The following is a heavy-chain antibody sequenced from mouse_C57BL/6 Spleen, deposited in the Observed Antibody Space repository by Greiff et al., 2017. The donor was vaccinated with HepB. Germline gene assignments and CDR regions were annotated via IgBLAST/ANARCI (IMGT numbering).Heavy chain of an antibody. V-gene: IGHV1-64*01. Sequence: QLQQPGAELVKPGASVKLSCKASGYTFTSYWMHWVKQRPGQGLEWIGMIHPNSGSTNYNEKFKSKATLTVDKSSSTAYMQLSSLTSEDSAVYYCARYDYDVAWFAYWGQGTLVTVSA. CDR2: IHPNSGST. D-gene: IGHD2-4*01. CDR1: GYTFTSYW. J-gene: IGHJ3*01. CDR3: ARYDYDVAWFAY.